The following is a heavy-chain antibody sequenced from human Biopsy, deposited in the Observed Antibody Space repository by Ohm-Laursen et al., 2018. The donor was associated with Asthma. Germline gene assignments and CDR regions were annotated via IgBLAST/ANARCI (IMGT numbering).Heavy chain of an antibody. CDR3: TRTTTVTTTYAMDV. CDR1: GFTFSNYA. V-gene: IGHV3-53*01. CDR2: IYNDGRA. J-gene: IGHJ6*02. D-gene: IGHD4-17*01. Sequence: SLRLSCAASGFTFSNYAMSWVRRAPGKGLEWVSVIYNDGRAYYADSVKGRFTVSRDNSKNTLFLQMNSLRAEDTAVYYCTRTTTVTTTYAMDVWGRGTTVTVSS.